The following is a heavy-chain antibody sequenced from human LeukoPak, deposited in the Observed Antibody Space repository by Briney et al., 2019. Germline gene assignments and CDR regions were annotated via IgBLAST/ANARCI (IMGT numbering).Heavy chain of an antibody. V-gene: IGHV3-33*01. CDR3: ARVSQLLWDYFDY. CDR1: GFTFSSYG. J-gene: IGHJ4*02. Sequence: PGGSLRLSCAASGFTFSSYGMHWVRQAPGKGLEWVAVIWYDGSNKYYADSVKGRFTISRDNSKNTLYLQMNSLRAEDTAVYYCARVSQLLWDYFDYWGQGTLVTVSS. CDR2: IWYDGSNK. D-gene: IGHD2-2*01.